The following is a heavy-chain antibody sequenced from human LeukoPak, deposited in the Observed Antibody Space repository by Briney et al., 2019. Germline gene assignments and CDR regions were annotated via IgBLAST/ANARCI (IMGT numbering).Heavy chain of an antibody. CDR3: ASNGGNDDAFDI. CDR2: INGGGSPI. Sequence: GGSLRLSCAASGFTFSRDSMNWVRQAPGKGLEWVSYINGGGSPIYYADSVKGRFTISRDNSKNTLYLQMNSLRAEDTAVYYCASNGGNDDAFDIWGQGTMVTVSS. CDR1: GFTFSRDS. V-gene: IGHV3-48*01. J-gene: IGHJ3*02. D-gene: IGHD4-23*01.